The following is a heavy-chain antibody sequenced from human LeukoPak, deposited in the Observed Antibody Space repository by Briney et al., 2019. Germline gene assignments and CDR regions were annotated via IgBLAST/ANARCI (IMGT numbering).Heavy chain of an antibody. Sequence: GGSLRLSCVVSGFTFNNYAMAWVRQAPGKGLEWVSSISSSSSYIYYADSVKGRFTISRDNAKNSLYLQMNSLRAEDTAVYYCAVYYYGSGSYYGRNFDYWGQGTLVTVSS. CDR1: GFTFNNYA. D-gene: IGHD3-10*01. V-gene: IGHV3-21*01. J-gene: IGHJ4*02. CDR3: AVYYYGSGSYYGRNFDY. CDR2: ISSSSSYI.